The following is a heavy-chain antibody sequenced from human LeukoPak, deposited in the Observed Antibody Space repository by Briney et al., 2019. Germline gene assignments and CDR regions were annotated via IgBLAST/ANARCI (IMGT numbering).Heavy chain of an antibody. CDR2: ISYDGSTK. Sequence: PGGSLRLSCAASGFTFSTYAMHWVRQAPGKGLEWVAVISYDGSTKYYADSVKGRFNISRDNSKNTLYLQMNSLRAEDTAVYYYARDMTVVVITTGGFDYWGQGALVTVSS. V-gene: IGHV3-30-3*01. CDR3: ARDMTVVVITTGGFDY. J-gene: IGHJ4*02. CDR1: GFTFSTYA. D-gene: IGHD3-22*01.